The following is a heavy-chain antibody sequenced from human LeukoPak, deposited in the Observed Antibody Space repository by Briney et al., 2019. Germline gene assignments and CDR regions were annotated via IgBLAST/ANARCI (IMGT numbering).Heavy chain of an antibody. CDR1: GFTFSSYE. Sequence: PGGSLRLSCAASGFTFSSYEMNWVRQAPGKGLEWVSAISGSGDSTYYADSVKGRFTISRDNSKNTLYLQMNSLRADDTAVYYCAKTRGSMTNFDYWGQGTLVTVSS. D-gene: IGHD2-8*01. J-gene: IGHJ4*02. CDR3: AKTRGSMTNFDY. CDR2: ISGSGDST. V-gene: IGHV3-23*01.